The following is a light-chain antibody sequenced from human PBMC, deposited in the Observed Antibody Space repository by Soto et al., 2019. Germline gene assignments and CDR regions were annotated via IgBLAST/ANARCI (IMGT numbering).Light chain of an antibody. CDR2: GAS. J-gene: IGKJ4*01. V-gene: IGKV3-15*01. CDR1: QSVSSN. Sequence: EIVMTQSPATLSVSPGERATLSCRASQSVSSNLAWYQQKPGQAPRLLIYGASTRATGIPARFSGSGSGTEFTLTICSLQSEDFAVYYCQQYNNWPPVLTFGGGTKVDIK. CDR3: QQYNNWPPVLT.